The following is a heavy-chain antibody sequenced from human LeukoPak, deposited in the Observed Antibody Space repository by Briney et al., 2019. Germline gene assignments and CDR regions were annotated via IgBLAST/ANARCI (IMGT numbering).Heavy chain of an antibody. D-gene: IGHD3-22*01. CDR2: ISAYSGNT. J-gene: IGHJ6*02. Sequence: SVKVSCKASGYTFTSYGISWVRQAPGQGLEWMGWISAYSGNTNYAQKLQGRVTMTTDTSTSTAYMELRSLRSDDTAVYYRARGSGDSSGYYCYYYGMDVWGQGTTVTVSS. V-gene: IGHV1-18*01. CDR3: ARGSGDSSGYYCYYYGMDV. CDR1: GYTFTSYG.